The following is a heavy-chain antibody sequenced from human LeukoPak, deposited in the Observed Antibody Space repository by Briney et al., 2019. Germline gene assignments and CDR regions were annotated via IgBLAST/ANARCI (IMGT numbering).Heavy chain of an antibody. CDR3: ARDSRGYSYYYGMAV. CDR1: GYTFTSYG. D-gene: IGHD2-2*01. V-gene: IGHV1-18*01. Sequence: ASVKFSCKATGYTFTSYGISWVRQAPAQGPEWMGWISAYNGNTKYAQKLQGGVTMTTDTSTRTGYMEPRSLRSDETAVYYCARDSRGYSYYYGMAVWGQGSTVTAYS. J-gene: IGHJ6*02. CDR2: ISAYNGNT.